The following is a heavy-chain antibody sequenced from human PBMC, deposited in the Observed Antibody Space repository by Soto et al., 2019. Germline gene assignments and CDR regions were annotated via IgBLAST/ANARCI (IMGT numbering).Heavy chain of an antibody. D-gene: IGHD3-3*01. CDR1: GFTFSTFA. CDR2: ISGSGGST. J-gene: IGHJ4*02. CDR3: VLLGVGFDY. Sequence: GGSLRLSCAGSGFTFSTFAMSWVRQAPGKGLEWVSSISGSGGSTYYVDSVKGRFTVSRDNSKNTLYLQMNSLRAEDTAVYYCVLLGVGFDYWGQGTLVTVSS. V-gene: IGHV3-23*01.